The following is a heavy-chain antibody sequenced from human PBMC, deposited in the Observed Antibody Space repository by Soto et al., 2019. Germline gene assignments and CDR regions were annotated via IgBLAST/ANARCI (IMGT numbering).Heavy chain of an antibody. CDR1: GFTFSSYE. D-gene: IGHD1-26*01. CDR2: ISSSGSTI. Sequence: EVQLVESGGGLVQPGGSLRLSCAASGFTFSSYEMNWVRQAPGKGLEWVSYISSSGSTIYYADSVKGRFTISRDNAKNSLYLQMNSLRAEDTAVYYCASQGGYSGSYSDTDFDYWGQGTLVTVSS. J-gene: IGHJ4*02. CDR3: ASQGGYSGSYSDTDFDY. V-gene: IGHV3-48*03.